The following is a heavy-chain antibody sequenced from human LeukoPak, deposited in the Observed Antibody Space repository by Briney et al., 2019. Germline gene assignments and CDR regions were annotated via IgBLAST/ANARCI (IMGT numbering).Heavy chain of an antibody. D-gene: IGHD3-22*01. V-gene: IGHV3-7*01. J-gene: IGHJ4*02. CDR2: IKQDGSEK. Sequence: GGSLRLSCAASGFTFSSYCMSWVRQAPGKGLEWVANIKQDGSEKYYVDSVKGRFTISRDNAKNSLYLQMNSLRAEDTAVYYCARNYDVDYWGQGTLVTVSS. CDR1: GFTFSSYC. CDR3: ARNYDVDY.